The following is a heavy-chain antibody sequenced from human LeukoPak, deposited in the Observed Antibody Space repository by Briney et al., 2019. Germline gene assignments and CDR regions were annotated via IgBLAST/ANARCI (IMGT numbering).Heavy chain of an antibody. V-gene: IGHV3-7*01. CDR2: IKQDGSEK. CDR3: ARDPYCSGGSCYFGSDY. Sequence: GGSLRLSCAASGFTFSSYWMSWVRQAPGKGLEWVANIKQDGSEKYYVDSVKGRFTISRDNAKNSLYLQMNSLRAEGTAVYYCARDPYCSGGSCYFGSDYWGQGTLVTVSS. CDR1: GFTFSSYW. J-gene: IGHJ4*02. D-gene: IGHD2-15*01.